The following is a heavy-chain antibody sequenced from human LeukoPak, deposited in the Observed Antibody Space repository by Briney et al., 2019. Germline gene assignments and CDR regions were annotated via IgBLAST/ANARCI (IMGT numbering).Heavy chain of an antibody. D-gene: IGHD1-26*01. V-gene: IGHV4-30-4*01. CDR3: ARAYSGSYSRLDY. Sequence: SETLSLTCTVSGGSISSGDYYWSWIRQPPGKGLEWIGYIYYSGSTYYNPSLKSRVTISVDTSKNQFSLKLSSVTAADTAVYYCARAYSGSYSRLDYWGQGTLVTVSS. J-gene: IGHJ4*02. CDR2: IYYSGST. CDR1: GGSISSGDYY.